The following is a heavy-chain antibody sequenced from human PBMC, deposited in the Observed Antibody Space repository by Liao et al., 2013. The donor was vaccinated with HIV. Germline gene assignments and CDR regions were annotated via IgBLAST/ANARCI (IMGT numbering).Heavy chain of an antibody. CDR1: GGSISTYF. CDR3: ATDASAPNAFDI. V-gene: IGHV4-59*01. Sequence: QVQLQESGPGLVKPSETLSLTCAVYGGSISTYFWSWIRQPPGKGLEWIGNVYYTGSTNYTPSLKSRVTISVDTSKNQFSLKLSSVTAADTAVYYCATDASAPNAFDIWGQGTIVTVSS. J-gene: IGHJ3*02. D-gene: IGHD3-10*01. CDR2: VYYTGST.